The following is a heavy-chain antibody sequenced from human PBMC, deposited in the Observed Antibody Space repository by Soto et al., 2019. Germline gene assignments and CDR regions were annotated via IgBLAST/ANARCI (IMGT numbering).Heavy chain of an antibody. CDR3: ASLPGIAAAGISVTLDY. D-gene: IGHD6-13*01. Sequence: QVQLVQSGAEVKKPGSSVKVSCKASGGTFSSYAISWVRQAPGQGLEWMGGIIPIFGTANYAQKFQGRVTITADKSTSTAYMELSSLRSEDTAVYYCASLPGIAAAGISVTLDYWGPGTLVTVSS. CDR2: IIPIFGTA. V-gene: IGHV1-69*06. CDR1: GGTFSSYA. J-gene: IGHJ4*02.